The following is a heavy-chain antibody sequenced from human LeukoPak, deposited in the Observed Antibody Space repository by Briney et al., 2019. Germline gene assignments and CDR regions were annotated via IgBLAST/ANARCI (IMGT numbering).Heavy chain of an antibody. J-gene: IGHJ3*02. CDR3: ARGTPSLTLRGSTFDI. Sequence: GSLRLSCAASGFTFSSYAMHWVRQAPGKGLEWVAVISYDGSNKYYADSVKGRFTISRDNSKNTLYLQMNSLRAGDTAVYYCARGTPSLTLRGSTFDIWGQGTMVTVSS. D-gene: IGHD5/OR15-5a*01. V-gene: IGHV3-30-3*01. CDR1: GFTFSSYA. CDR2: ISYDGSNK.